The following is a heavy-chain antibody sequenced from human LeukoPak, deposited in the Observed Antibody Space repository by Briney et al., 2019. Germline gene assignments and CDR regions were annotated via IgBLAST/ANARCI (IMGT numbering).Heavy chain of an antibody. CDR3: ARENIVSTRDFDY. V-gene: IGHV4-39*07. Sequence: PSETLSLTCTVSGGSINTGDYYWTWIRQPPGKGLEWIGSLFYTGNTYYNPSLKTRVTISIDTSKNQFSLKLSSVTAADTAVYYCARENIVSTRDFDYWGQGAQVTVSS. CDR1: GGSINTGDYY. D-gene: IGHD5/OR15-5a*01. CDR2: LFYTGNT. J-gene: IGHJ4*02.